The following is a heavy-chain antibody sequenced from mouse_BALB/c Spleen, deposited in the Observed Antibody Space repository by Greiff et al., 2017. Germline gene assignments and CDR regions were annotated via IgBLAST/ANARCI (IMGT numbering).Heavy chain of an antibody. CDR3: ARGDYDAY. J-gene: IGHJ3*01. V-gene: IGHV1-7*01. CDR2: INPSTGYT. D-gene: IGHD2-4*01. Sequence: QVQLKESGAELAKPGASVKMSCKASGYTFTSYWMHWVKQRPGQGLEWIGYINPSTGYTEYNQKFKDKATLTADKSSSTAYMQLSSLTSEDSAVYYCARGDYDAYWGQGTLVTVSA. CDR1: GYTFTSYW.